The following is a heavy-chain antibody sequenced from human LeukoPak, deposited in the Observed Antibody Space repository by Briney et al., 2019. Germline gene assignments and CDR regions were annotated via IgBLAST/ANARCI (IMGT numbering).Heavy chain of an antibody. D-gene: IGHD4-17*01. CDR2: IYYSGST. CDR1: GGSISSYY. CDR3: ARDSTTRTTVTTYYYYGMDV. V-gene: IGHV4-59*01. J-gene: IGHJ6*02. Sequence: SETLSLTCTVSGGSISSYYWSWIRQPPGKGLVWIGYIYYSGSTNYKPSLKCRVTISVDTSKNQFSLQLSSVTAADTAVYYCARDSTTRTTVTTYYYYGMDVWGQGTTVTVSS.